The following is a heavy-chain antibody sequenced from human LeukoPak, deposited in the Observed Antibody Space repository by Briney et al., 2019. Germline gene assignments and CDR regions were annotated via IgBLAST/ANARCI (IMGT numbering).Heavy chain of an antibody. J-gene: IGHJ4*02. V-gene: IGHV1-18*01. CDR1: GYTLTSYG. Sequence: ASVKVSCKASGYTLTSYGISWVRQAPGQGLEWMGWISAYNGNTNYAQKLQGRVTMNTDTSTSTAYMELRSLRSDDTAVYYCASRNYGSGSYYPLWGQGTLVTVSS. CDR3: ASRNYGSGSYYPL. CDR2: ISAYNGNT. D-gene: IGHD3-10*01.